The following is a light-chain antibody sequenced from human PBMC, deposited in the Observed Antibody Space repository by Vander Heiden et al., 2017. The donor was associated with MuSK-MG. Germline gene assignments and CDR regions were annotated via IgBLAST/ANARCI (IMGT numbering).Light chain of an antibody. Sequence: EIMMTQSPATLSVSPGERATLSCRASQSVSSNLAWYQQKPGQAPRLLIYSASTRATAIPARFSGSGSGTEFTLTISSLQSEDFAVYYCQQYNNWYTFGQGTKLEIK. V-gene: IGKV3-15*01. CDR2: SAS. J-gene: IGKJ2*01. CDR1: QSVSSN. CDR3: QQYNNWYT.